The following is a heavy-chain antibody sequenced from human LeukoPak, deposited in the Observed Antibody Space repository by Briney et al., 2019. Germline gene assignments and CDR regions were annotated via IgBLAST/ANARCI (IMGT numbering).Heavy chain of an antibody. D-gene: IGHD3-22*01. CDR2: IYYCGRT. V-gene: IGHV4-61*01. CDR3: VSYYTLDKWFDP. Sequence: SETLSLTCTVSVGSVSSGSYYWSWMRQPPGKGLEWIGYIYYCGRTKWNPSLNSRGTVSIDKSKNQFSLKLSSVTAADTAVYYCVSYYTLDKWFDPWGQGTLVTVSS. J-gene: IGHJ5*02. CDR1: VGSVSSGSYY.